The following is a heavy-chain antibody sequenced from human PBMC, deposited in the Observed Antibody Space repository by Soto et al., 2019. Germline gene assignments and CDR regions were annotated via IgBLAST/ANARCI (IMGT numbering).Heavy chain of an antibody. D-gene: IGHD6-13*01. CDR3: ARYSSSSNYYYYDMDV. CDR2: IIPIFGIA. Sequence: QVQLVQSGAEVKKPGSSVKVSCKASGGTFSNYVISWVRQAPGQGLEWMGGIIPIFGIANYAQKFQGRVTITADESTSTAYMELSGLRSEDTAVYYCARYSSSSNYYYYDMDVWGQGTTVTVSS. J-gene: IGHJ6*02. V-gene: IGHV1-69*12. CDR1: GGTFSNYV.